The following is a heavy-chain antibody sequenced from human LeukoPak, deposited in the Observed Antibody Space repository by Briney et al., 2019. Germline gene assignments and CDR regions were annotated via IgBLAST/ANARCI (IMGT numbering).Heavy chain of an antibody. V-gene: IGHV3-23*01. Sequence: GGSLRLSCAASGFIFSSNAMSWVRQAPGKGLEWVSSITDSGGGTQYADSVKGRFTISRDNSKNTLYLQMNSLGAEDTAVYYCAKGSATPYWGQGTLVTVST. D-gene: IGHD1-26*01. CDR1: GFIFSSNA. CDR2: ITDSGGGT. J-gene: IGHJ4*02. CDR3: AKGSATPY.